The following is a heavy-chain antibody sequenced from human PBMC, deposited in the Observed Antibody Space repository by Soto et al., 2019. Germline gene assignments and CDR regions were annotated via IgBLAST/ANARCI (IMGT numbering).Heavy chain of an antibody. CDR1: GGSMNNFY. Sequence: SETLSLTCTVSGGSMNNFYWSRIRQPPGKGLEWIGYVSYSDSSNYNPSLKSRVTISVDPPKNQISLRLTSVTAADTAVYYCAREGGGYRFDYWGQGALVTVS. CDR2: VSYSDSS. J-gene: IGHJ4*02. V-gene: IGHV4-59*01. CDR3: AREGGGYRFDY. D-gene: IGHD1-26*01.